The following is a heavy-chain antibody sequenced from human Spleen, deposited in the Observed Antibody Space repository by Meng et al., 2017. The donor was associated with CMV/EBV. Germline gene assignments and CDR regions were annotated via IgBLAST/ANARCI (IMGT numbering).Heavy chain of an antibody. V-gene: IGHV1-2*02. J-gene: IGHJ4*02. CDR1: GYTFSDCF. CDR3: ARDRDSSGWYIFDY. D-gene: IGHD6-19*01. CDR2: INPHTGTT. Sequence: SVKVSCKASGYTFSDCFIDWVRQAPGQGLEWMGWINPHTGTTHYAQNFQGRVTMTRDTSISTVYMELTHLRSDDTGVYYCARDRDSSGWYIFDYWGQGSLVTVSS.